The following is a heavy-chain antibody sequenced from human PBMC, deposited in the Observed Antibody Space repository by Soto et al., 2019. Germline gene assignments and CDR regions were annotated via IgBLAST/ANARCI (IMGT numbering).Heavy chain of an antibody. CDR3: LTYYYASSGYCSDY. CDR2: IDWDDDK. Sequence: SGPTLVNPTQTLTLTCTFSGFSLSTSGMRVSWIRQPPGKALEWLARIDWDDDKFYSTSLKTRLTISKDTSKNQVVLTKTNMDPVDTATFYCLTYYYASSGYCSDYWGQGTLVTVSS. D-gene: IGHD3-22*01. CDR1: GFSLSTSGMR. V-gene: IGHV2-70*04. J-gene: IGHJ4*02.